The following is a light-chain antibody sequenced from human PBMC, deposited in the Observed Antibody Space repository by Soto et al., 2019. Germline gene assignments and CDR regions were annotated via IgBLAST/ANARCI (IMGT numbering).Light chain of an antibody. V-gene: IGLV1-47*02. CDR1: SSNIGSNY. Sequence: QSVLTQPPSASGTPGQRVTISCSGSSSNIGSNYVYWYQQLPGTAPKLLIYSNNQRPSGVPDRFSGSKSGTSASLAISGLRSEDEADYYCSSYTNINTRACVFGTGTKLTVL. J-gene: IGLJ1*01. CDR2: SNN. CDR3: SSYTNINTRACV.